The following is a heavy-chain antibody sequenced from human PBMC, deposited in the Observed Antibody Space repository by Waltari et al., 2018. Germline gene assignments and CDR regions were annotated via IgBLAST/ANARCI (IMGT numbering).Heavy chain of an antibody. CDR3: AKDRTGDQVVDY. CDR2: IRYDGSNK. Sequence: QVQLVESGGGVVQPGGSRRLSCSASGFTFSSSGMRWVRQAPGKGLEWVSFIRYDGSNKYYADSVKGRFTISRDNSKNTLYLQMNSLRAEDTAVYYCAKDRTGDQVVDYWGQGTLVTVSS. J-gene: IGHJ4*02. CDR1: GFTFSSSG. V-gene: IGHV3-30*02. D-gene: IGHD7-27*01.